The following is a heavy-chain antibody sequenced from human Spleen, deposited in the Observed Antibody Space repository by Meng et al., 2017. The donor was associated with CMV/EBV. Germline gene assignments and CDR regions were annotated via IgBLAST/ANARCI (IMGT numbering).Heavy chain of an antibody. CDR2: IKQDGSEK. CDR3: ATPTEVYYYYGMDV. CDR1: GFTFSSYW. Sequence: GGSLRLSCAASGFTFSSYWMSWVRQAPGKGLEWVANIKQDGSEKYYVDSVKGRFTISRDNAKNSLYLQMNSLRAEDTAVYYCATPTEVYYYYGMDVWGQGTTVTVSS. V-gene: IGHV3-7*03. J-gene: IGHJ6*02.